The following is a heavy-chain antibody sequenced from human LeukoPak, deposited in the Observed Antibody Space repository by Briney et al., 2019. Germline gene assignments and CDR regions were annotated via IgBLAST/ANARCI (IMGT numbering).Heavy chain of an antibody. CDR1: GFTFSSYE. D-gene: IGHD4-23*01. Sequence: HPGGSLRLSCAASGFTFSSYEMNWVRQAPGKGLEWVSYISSSGSTIYYADSVKGRFTISRDNAKNSLYLQMNSLRAEDTAVYYCARDTVYGGNSGDYWGQGTLVTVSS. CDR2: ISSSGSTI. V-gene: IGHV3-48*03. CDR3: ARDTVYGGNSGDY. J-gene: IGHJ4*02.